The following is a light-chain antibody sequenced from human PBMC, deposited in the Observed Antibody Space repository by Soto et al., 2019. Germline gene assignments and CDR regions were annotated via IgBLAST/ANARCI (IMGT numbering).Light chain of an antibody. J-gene: IGKJ4*01. Sequence: DIQLTQSPSFLSASVRDRVTITCRASQGIAKYLAWYQHTPGKAPKLLIHAASTLQSGVPSRFSGSGSGKEFTLTISSLQPEDFAIYYCQQLYTYPLTFGGGTKV. V-gene: IGKV1-9*01. CDR1: QGIAKY. CDR3: QQLYTYPLT. CDR2: AAS.